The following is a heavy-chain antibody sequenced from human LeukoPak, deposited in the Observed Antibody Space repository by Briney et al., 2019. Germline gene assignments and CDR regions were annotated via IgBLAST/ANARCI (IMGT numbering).Heavy chain of an antibody. V-gene: IGHV1-46*01. CDR1: GYTFTNNY. Sequence: ASVKVSCKASGYTFTNNYLHWVRQAPGQGLEWMGMIYPRDGSTSYAQNFQGRVTVTRDTSTTTVHMELRGLRSEDTAVYYCARVPLRYCSSTSCYSSYYYYYGMDVWGQGTTVTVSS. CDR3: ARVPLRYCSSTSCYSSYYYYYGMDV. D-gene: IGHD2-2*01. CDR2: IYPRDGST. J-gene: IGHJ6*02.